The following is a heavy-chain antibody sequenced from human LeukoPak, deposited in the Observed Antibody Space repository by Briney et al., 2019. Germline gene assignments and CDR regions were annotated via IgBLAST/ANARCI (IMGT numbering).Heavy chain of an antibody. J-gene: IGHJ4*02. Sequence: SVKVSCKASGGTFSSYAISWVRQAPGQGLEWMGGIIPIFGTANYAQKFQGRVTITTDESTSTACMELSSLRSEDTAVYYCAREPSYYYDSSGYYYAYYFDYWGQGTLVTVSS. D-gene: IGHD3-22*01. V-gene: IGHV1-69*05. CDR1: GGTFSSYA. CDR2: IIPIFGTA. CDR3: AREPSYYYDSSGYYYAYYFDY.